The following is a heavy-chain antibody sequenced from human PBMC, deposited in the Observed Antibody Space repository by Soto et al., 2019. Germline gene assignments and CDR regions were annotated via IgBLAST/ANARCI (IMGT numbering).Heavy chain of an antibody. Sequence: SETLSLTYTVSGGSINSYYWSWIRQPPGKGLEWIGNVYYRGSKNYNPSLQSRVTISLDTSKNQFSLNLNSVTAAVTAVYYCARGSLWFGEILGWFDPWGQGTLVTVSS. V-gene: IGHV4-59*01. CDR2: VYYRGSK. CDR3: ARGSLWFGEILGWFDP. CDR1: GGSINSYY. J-gene: IGHJ5*02. D-gene: IGHD3-10*01.